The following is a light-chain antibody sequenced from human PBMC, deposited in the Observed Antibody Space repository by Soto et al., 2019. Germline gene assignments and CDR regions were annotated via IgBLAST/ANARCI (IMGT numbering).Light chain of an antibody. J-gene: IGKJ4*01. CDR3: QQYYNWPLT. Sequence: TPSPPPLSFSPGDRATLSCRASQSVSSYLAWYQQKPGQAPRLLIYGTSTRVTGIPARFSGSGSGTEFTLTISSLQSEDFAVYYCQQYYNWPLTFGGGTKVDIK. CDR1: QSVSSY. V-gene: IGKV3-15*01. CDR2: GTS.